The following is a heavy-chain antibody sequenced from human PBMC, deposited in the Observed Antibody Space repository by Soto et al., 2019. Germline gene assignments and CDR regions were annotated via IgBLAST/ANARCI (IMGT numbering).Heavy chain of an antibody. CDR3: AKGEPFDP. Sequence: QVQLVESGGGVVQPGRSLRLSCAASGITFSSYGMHWVRQAPGKGLEWVAVISYDGSNKYYADSVKGRFTISRDNSKNTLYLQMNSLRAEDTAVYYCAKGEPFDPWGQGTLVTVSS. CDR2: ISYDGSNK. CDR1: GITFSSYG. J-gene: IGHJ5*02. V-gene: IGHV3-30*18.